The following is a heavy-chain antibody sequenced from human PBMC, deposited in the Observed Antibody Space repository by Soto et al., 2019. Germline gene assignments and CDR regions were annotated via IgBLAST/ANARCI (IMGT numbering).Heavy chain of an antibody. Sequence: PSETLSLTCTVSGGSISSYYWSWIRQPPGKGLEWIGYIYYSGSTNYNPSLKSRVTISVDTSKNQFSLKLSSVTAADTAVYYCARLTTGSSSHQWFDPWGQGTLVTAPQ. D-gene: IGHD6-6*01. CDR1: GGSISSYY. J-gene: IGHJ5*02. V-gene: IGHV4-59*01. CDR2: IYYSGST. CDR3: ARLTTGSSSHQWFDP.